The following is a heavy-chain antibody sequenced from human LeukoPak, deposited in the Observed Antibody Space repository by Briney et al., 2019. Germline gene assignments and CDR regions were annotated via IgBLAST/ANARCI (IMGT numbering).Heavy chain of an antibody. J-gene: IGHJ3*02. V-gene: IGHV3-21*01. CDR1: GFTFSSYS. CDR3: ARSYSDAFDI. Sequence: GGSLRLSCAASGFTFSSYSMNWVRQAPGKGLEWVSSISSSSSYIYYADSVKGRFTISRDNSKNTLYLQMNSLRAEDTAVYYCARSYSDAFDIWGQGTMVTVSS. D-gene: IGHD1-26*01. CDR2: ISSSSSYI.